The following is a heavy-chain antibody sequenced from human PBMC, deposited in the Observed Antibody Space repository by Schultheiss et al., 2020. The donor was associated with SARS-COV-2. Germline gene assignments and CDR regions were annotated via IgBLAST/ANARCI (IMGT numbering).Heavy chain of an antibody. CDR3: ARTLRYFDWRVGLDY. CDR1: GYTFTSYY. V-gene: IGHV1-46*01. CDR2: INPSGGST. Sequence: ASVKVSCKASGYTFTSYYMHWVRQAPGQGLEWMGIINPSGGSTSYAQKFQGRVTMTRNTSISTAYMELSSLRSEDTAVYYCARTLRYFDWRVGLDYWGQGTLVTVSS. J-gene: IGHJ4*02. D-gene: IGHD3-9*01.